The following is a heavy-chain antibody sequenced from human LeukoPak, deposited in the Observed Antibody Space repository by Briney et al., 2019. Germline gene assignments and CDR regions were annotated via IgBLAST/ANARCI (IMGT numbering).Heavy chain of an antibody. J-gene: IGHJ4*02. CDR2: ITWDGDST. V-gene: IGHV3-43D*03. CDR1: GFTFDDYA. CDR3: ARVHGGNPSFDY. Sequence: GGSLRLSCAASGFTFDDYAMHWVRQAPGKGLEWVSLITWDGDSTYYADSVKGRFTISRDNSKNYLYLQMNSLRAEDTAVYYCARVHGGNPSFDYWGQGTLVTVSS. D-gene: IGHD4-23*01.